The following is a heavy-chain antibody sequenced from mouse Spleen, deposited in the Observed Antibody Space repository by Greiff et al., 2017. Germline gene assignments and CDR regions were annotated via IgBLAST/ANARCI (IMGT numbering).Heavy chain of an antibody. J-gene: IGHJ2*01. V-gene: IGHV5-9*02. CDR2: ISSGGSYT. CDR3: ARLYYYGSSYVGVFDY. Sequence: DVMLVESGGGLVKPGGSLKLSCAASGFAFSSYDMSWVRQTPEKRLEWVATISSGGSYTYYPDSVKGRFTISRDNARNTLYLQMSSLRSEDTALYYCARLYYYGSSYVGVFDYWGQGTTLTVSS. CDR1: GFAFSSYD. D-gene: IGHD1-1*01.